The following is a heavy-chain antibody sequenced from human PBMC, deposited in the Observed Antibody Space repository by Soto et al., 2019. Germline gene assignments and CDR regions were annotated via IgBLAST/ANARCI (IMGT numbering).Heavy chain of an antibody. D-gene: IGHD3-16*01. V-gene: IGHV4-30-4*01. CDR1: GGSISSGDNY. J-gene: IGHJ3*02. CDR3: ARSLGGAFDI. CDR2: IYYSRSA. Sequence: QVQLQESGPGLVKPSQTLSLICTVSGGSISSGDNYWSWIRQPPGKGLEWIGHIYYSRSANYNPSLKSRVARLVHTSKNQFSLRLSSVTAADTAVYYCARSLGGAFDIWGQGTMVTVSS.